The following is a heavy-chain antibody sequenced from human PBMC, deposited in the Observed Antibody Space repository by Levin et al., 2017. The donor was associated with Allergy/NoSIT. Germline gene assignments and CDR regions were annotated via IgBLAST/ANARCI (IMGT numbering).Heavy chain of an antibody. D-gene: IGHD3-10*01. Sequence: PSETLSLTCAISGDSVSSNSPAWNWIRQSPSRGLEWLGRTYYRSRWNNDYAASVRSRITINPDTSKNQFSLQLNSVTPEDTAVYYCARDHGGLDYWGQGTLVTVSS. CDR2: TYYRSRWNN. CDR3: ARDHGGLDY. J-gene: IGHJ4*02. V-gene: IGHV6-1*01. CDR1: GDSVSSNSPA.